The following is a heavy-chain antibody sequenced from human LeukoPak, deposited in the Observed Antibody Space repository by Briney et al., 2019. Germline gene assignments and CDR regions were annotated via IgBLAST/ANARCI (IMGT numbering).Heavy chain of an antibody. CDR1: GGSISSYY. CDR2: IYYSGST. CDR3: ARERLYDSSGYYSFADAFDI. Sequence: SETLSLTCTVSGGSISSYYWSWIRQPPGKGLEWIGYIYYSGSTYYNPSLKSRVTISVDTSKNQFSLKLSSVTAADTAVYYCARERLYDSSGYYSFADAFDIWGQGTMVTVSS. D-gene: IGHD3-22*01. J-gene: IGHJ3*02. V-gene: IGHV4-30-4*01.